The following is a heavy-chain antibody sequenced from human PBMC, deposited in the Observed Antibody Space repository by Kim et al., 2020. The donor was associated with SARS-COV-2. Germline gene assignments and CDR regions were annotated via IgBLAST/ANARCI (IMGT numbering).Heavy chain of an antibody. J-gene: IGHJ5*01. CDR2: IYYSGST. CDR3: ARHVCSRSSCYERLGNWFDS. CDR1: GGSISSSSYY. D-gene: IGHD2-2*01. V-gene: IGHV4-39*01. Sequence: SETLSLTCTVSGGSISSSSYYWGWIRQPPGKGLEWIGSIYYSGSTYYNPSLKSRVTISVDTSKNQFSLKLSSVTAADTAVYYCARHVCSRSSCYERLGNWFDSWGQGTLVTVSS.